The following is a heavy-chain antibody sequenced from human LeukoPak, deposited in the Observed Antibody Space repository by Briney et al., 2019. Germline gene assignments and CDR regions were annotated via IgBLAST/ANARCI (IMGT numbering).Heavy chain of an antibody. V-gene: IGHV3-21*04. CDR2: ISTSSIYI. Sequence: GGSLRLSCAASGFTFSSYWMSWVRQAPGKGLEWVSSISTSSIYIYYADSVKGRFTISRDNAKNSLYLQMNSLRAEDTAVYYCARAAAGRGGYWGQGTLVTVSS. CDR3: ARAAAGRGGY. D-gene: IGHD6-13*01. CDR1: GFTFSSYW. J-gene: IGHJ4*02.